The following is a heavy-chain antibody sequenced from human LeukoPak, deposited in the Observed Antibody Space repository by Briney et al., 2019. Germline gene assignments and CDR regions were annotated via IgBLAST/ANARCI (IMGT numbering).Heavy chain of an antibody. CDR2: ISGRNTNT. J-gene: IGHJ4*02. CDR3: ARPGDTSGYYFYLDY. D-gene: IGHD3-22*01. Sequence: ASVKVSCKASGYTFATYGITWVRQAPGKGLEWMGWISGRNTNTDYAQNLRGRVAMTTDTSTSTAYLELRSLRSDDTAVYYCARPGDTSGYYFYLDYWGQGTLVTVSS. V-gene: IGHV1-18*01. CDR1: GYTFATYG.